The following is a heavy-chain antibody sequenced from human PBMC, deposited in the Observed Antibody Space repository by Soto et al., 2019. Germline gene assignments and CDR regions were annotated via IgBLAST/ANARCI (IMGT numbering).Heavy chain of an antibody. J-gene: IGHJ4*02. CDR1: GGSFSGYY. Sequence: SETLSLTCAVYGGSFSGYYWSWIRQPPGKGLEWIGEINHSGSTNYNPSLKSRVTISVDTSKNQFSLKLSSVTAADTAVYYCARGATPPVTTSRYFDYWGQGTLVTVS. CDR3: ARGATPPVTTSRYFDY. CDR2: INHSGST. D-gene: IGHD4-17*01. V-gene: IGHV4-34*01.